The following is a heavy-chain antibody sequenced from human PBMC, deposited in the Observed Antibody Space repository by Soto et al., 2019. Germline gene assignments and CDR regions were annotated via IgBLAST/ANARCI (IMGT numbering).Heavy chain of an antibody. J-gene: IGHJ4*02. CDR1: GGSISSGDYY. D-gene: IGHD3-3*01. V-gene: IGHV4-30-4*01. CDR2: IYYSGST. Sequence: TLSLTCTVSGGSISSGDYYWSWIRQPPGKGLEWIGYIYYSGSTYYNPSLKSRVTISVDTSKNQFSLKLSSVTAADTAVYYCARDRGTRGHYDFWSGDEYYFDYWGQGTLVTVSS. CDR3: ARDRGTRGHYDFWSGDEYYFDY.